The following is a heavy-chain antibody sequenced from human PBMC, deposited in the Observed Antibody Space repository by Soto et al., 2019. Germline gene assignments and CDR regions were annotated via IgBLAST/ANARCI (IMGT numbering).Heavy chain of an antibody. D-gene: IGHD1-1*01. V-gene: IGHV1-69*13. CDR3: AMGNDGY. J-gene: IGHJ4*02. Sequence: GASVKVSCKVSGYTLTELSMHWVRQAPGQGLEWMGGIIPIFGTANYAQKFQGRVTITADESTSTAYMELSSLRSEDTAVYYCAMGNDGYWGQGTLVTVSS. CDR1: GYTLTELS. CDR2: IIPIFGTA.